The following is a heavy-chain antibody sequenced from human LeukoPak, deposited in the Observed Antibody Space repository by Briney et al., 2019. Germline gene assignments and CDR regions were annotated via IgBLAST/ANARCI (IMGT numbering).Heavy chain of an antibody. V-gene: IGHV3-7*03. Sequence: GGSLRLSCETSGFIFSNCWMTWVRQAPGKGLEWVANIKTDASEKYYADSVKGRFTISRDNAKMSLYLQMNSLRADDTAVYFCAKQAGWGGYFSFLPFDFWGRGTLVTVSS. CDR3: AKQAGWGGYFSFLPFDF. CDR2: IKTDASEK. CDR1: GFIFSNCW. D-gene: IGHD3-3*01. J-gene: IGHJ4*02.